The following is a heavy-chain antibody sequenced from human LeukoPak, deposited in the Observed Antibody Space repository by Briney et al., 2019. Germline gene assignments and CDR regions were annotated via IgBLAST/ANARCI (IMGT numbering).Heavy chain of an antibody. CDR2: ISSSSSTI. V-gene: IGHV3-48*01. CDR1: GFTFSSYG. CDR3: AKDRWGAVASFDY. J-gene: IGHJ4*02. D-gene: IGHD6-19*01. Sequence: GGSLRLSCAASGFTFSSYGMTWVRQAPGKGLEWVSYISSSSSTIYYADSVKGRFTISRDNSKNMLYLQMNSLGTEDTAVYYCAKDRWGAVASFDYWGQGTLVTVSS.